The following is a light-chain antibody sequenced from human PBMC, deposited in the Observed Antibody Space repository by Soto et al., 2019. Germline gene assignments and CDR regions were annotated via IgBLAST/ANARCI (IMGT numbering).Light chain of an antibody. CDR2: EVS. V-gene: IGLV2-14*01. Sequence: QSALTQPASVSGSPGQSITISCTGTSSDVGGYTYVSWYQQHPGKAPKLMIYEVSNRPSGVSNRFSGSKSGNTASLTISGLQAEAEADYYCSSYTSSSIDYVFGTGTKVTVL. CDR1: SSDVGGYTY. CDR3: SSYTSSSIDYV. J-gene: IGLJ1*01.